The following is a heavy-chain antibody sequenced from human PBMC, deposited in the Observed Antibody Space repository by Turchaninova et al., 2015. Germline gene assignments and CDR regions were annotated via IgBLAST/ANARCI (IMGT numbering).Heavy chain of an antibody. V-gene: IGHV4-39*07. Sequence: QLQLQESGPGRVTPSETLSLTCTVPGGSLSRRGYYWGWLRQPPGKGLEWIGSFYSSGSTYYNPSLKSRVTISVDTSKNQFSLKMNSVTAADTAMYYCARDSGYTNYYYWGQGTLVTVSS. D-gene: IGHD4-11*01. J-gene: IGHJ4*02. CDR1: GGSLSRRGYY. CDR3: ARDSGYTNYYY. CDR2: FYSSGST.